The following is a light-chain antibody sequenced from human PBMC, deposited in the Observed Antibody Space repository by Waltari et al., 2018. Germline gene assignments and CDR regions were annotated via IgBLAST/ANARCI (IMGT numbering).Light chain of an antibody. CDR2: AAS. CDR1: QGISSY. V-gene: IGKV1-9*01. J-gene: IGKJ1*01. Sequence: IQLTQSPSSLSASVGDRVTITCRASQGISSYLAWYQQKPGKAPKLLIYAASTLQSGVPSRFSGSASGTEFTLTITNLQPDDFATYFCQQSFSSPWTFGQGTTV. CDR3: QQSFSSPWT.